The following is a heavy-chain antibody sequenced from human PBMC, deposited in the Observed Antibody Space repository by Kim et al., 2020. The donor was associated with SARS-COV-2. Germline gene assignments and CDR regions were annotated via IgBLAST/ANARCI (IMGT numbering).Heavy chain of an antibody. Sequence: GNTNYAQMLQGRVTLTTDTSTTTAYMELRSLTSDDTAVYYCARTRAMDYWGQGTLVTVS. J-gene: IGHJ4*02. V-gene: IGHV1-18*01. CDR3: ARTRAMDY. CDR2: GNT.